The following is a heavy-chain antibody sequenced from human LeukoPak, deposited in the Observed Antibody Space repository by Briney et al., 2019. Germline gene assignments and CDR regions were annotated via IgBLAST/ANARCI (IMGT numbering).Heavy chain of an antibody. CDR1: GFTFSSYS. V-gene: IGHV3-21*01. J-gene: IGHJ4*02. CDR3: ARVGYDILTGFHY. Sequence: PGGSLRLSCAASGFTFSSYSMNWVRQAPGKGLEWVSSISSSSSYIYYADSVKGRFTISRDNAKNSLYLQMNSLRVEDTAVYYCARVGYDILTGFHYWGQGTLVTVSS. CDR2: ISSSSSYI. D-gene: IGHD3-9*01.